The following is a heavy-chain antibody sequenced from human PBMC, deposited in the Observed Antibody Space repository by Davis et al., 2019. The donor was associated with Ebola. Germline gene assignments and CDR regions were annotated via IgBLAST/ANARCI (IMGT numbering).Heavy chain of an antibody. CDR1: GFAFSTYW. CDR3: AKSFREFDTSGYYSFDS. D-gene: IGHD3-22*01. CDR2: IYTTVGT. J-gene: IGHJ5*01. Sequence: GESLKISCTASGFAFSTYWMHWVRQAPGKGLEWVSSIYTTVGTHYADSVKGRFTISRDNSRNTLYLQMNSLRAEDTAVYYCAKSFREFDTSGYYSFDSWGQGTLVTVSS. V-gene: IGHV3-23*01.